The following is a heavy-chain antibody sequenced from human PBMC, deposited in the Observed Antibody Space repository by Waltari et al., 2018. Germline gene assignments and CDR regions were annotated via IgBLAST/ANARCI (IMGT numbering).Heavy chain of an antibody. CDR3: ATGRHRGGNPYFDY. D-gene: IGHD2-15*01. Sequence: EVQLVQSGAEVKKPGATVKISCKVSGYTFTDYYMHWVQQAPGKGLEWMGLFDPEDGETINAEKLQGKSTITAEKATDKSYMGLRRLRAEDTAVDYCATGRHRGGNPYFDYWGQGTLVTVSS. CDR1: GYTFTDYY. V-gene: IGHV1-69-2*01. J-gene: IGHJ4*02. CDR2: FDPEDGET.